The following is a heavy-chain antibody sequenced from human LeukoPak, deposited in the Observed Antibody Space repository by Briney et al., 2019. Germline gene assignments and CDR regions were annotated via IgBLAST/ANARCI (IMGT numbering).Heavy chain of an antibody. CDR2: INHSGST. Sequence: SETLSFTCAVYGGSFSGYYWSWIRQPPGKGLEWIGEINHSGSTNYNPSLKSRVTISVDTSKNQFSLKLSSVTAADTAVYYCARRHYYDSSGYYNYYYYYYMDVWGKGTTVTVSS. V-gene: IGHV4-34*01. CDR1: GGSFSGYY. D-gene: IGHD3-22*01. CDR3: ARRHYYDSSGYYNYYYYYYMDV. J-gene: IGHJ6*03.